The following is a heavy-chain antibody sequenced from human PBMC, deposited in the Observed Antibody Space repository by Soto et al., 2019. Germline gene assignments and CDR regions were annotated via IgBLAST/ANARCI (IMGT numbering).Heavy chain of an antibody. D-gene: IGHD1-26*01. CDR2: IYRSGTT. Sequence: SETLSLTCVVSNFSISSGYYWGWIRQSPGKGLEWIASIYRSGTTSYNPSLKSRVTISVDPSKNQFSLMLTAVTAADTAVYYCARTHSGSYYSVFNYWGRGSLVTVS. CDR1: NFSISSGYY. J-gene: IGHJ4*02. CDR3: ARTHSGSYYSVFNY. V-gene: IGHV4-38-2*01.